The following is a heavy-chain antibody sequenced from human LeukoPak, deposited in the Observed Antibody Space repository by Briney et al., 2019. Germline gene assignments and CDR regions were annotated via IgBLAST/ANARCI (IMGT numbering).Heavy chain of an antibody. V-gene: IGHV4-39*01. D-gene: IGHD5-12*01. CDR1: GGSISSSTYY. J-gene: IGHJ4*02. Sequence: SETLSLTCTVSGGSISSSTYYWGWIRQPPGKGLEWIASTHYSGSTYYNPSLKSRVTVSVDTSKNQFSLNLSSVTAADTAVYYCARSEGRLRAVDYWGQGTLVTVSS. CDR3: ARSEGRLRAVDY. CDR2: THYSGST.